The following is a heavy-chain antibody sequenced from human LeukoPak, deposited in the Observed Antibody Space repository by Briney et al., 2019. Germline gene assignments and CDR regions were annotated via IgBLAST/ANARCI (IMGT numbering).Heavy chain of an antibody. CDR3: ARGTAAYYDISTGLLILNYFDY. J-gene: IGHJ4*02. Sequence: GGSLRLSCAASGFTFSDYYMSWLRQAPGKGLEWVSYISSSGSTIYYADSVKGRFTISRDNAKNSLYLQMNSLRAEDTAVYYCARGTAAYYDISTGLLILNYFDYWGQGTLVTVSS. CDR2: ISSSGSTI. V-gene: IGHV3-11*04. D-gene: IGHD3-9*01. CDR1: GFTFSDYY.